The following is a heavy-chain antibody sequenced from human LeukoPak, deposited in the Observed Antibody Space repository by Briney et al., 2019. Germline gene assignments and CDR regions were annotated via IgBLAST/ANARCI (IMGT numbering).Heavy chain of an antibody. CDR1: GGTFSSYA. Sequence: SVKVSCKASGGTFSSYAISWVRQAPGQGLEWMGGIIPIFGTANYAQKFQGRVTITADESTSTAYMELSSLRSEDTAVYYCARDIPYEVSFGGLTVMGSFVLDYWGQGTLVTVSS. CDR2: IIPIFGTA. J-gene: IGHJ4*02. CDR3: ARDIPYEVSFGGLTVMGSFVLDY. D-gene: IGHD3-16*02. V-gene: IGHV1-69*13.